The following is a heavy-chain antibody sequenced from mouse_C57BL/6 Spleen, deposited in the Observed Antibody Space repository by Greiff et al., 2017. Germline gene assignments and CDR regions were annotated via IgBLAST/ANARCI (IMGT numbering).Heavy chain of an antibody. V-gene: IGHV5-4*01. D-gene: IGHD2-1*01. J-gene: IGHJ2*01. CDR1: GFTFSSYA. Sequence: EVKLMESGGGLVKPGGSLKLSCAASGFTFSSYAMSWVRQTPEKRLEWVATISDGGSYTYYPDNVKGRFTISRDNDKNNLYLQMSHLKSEDTAMYYCARDNYGNYPYFDYWGQGTTLTVSS. CDR2: ISDGGSYT. CDR3: ARDNYGNYPYFDY.